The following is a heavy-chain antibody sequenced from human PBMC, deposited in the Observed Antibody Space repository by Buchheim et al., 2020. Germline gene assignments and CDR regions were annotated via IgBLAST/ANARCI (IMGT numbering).Heavy chain of an antibody. J-gene: IGHJ6*02. CDR3: ARDLTVYSYGLDV. D-gene: IGHD4-17*01. CDR1: GYTFTSYY. V-gene: IGHV1-46*01. CDR2: INPTGGST. Sequence: QVQLVQSGAEVKKPGASVKVSCKASGYTFTSYYMHWVRQAPGQGLEWMGIINPTGGSTTYAQKFQGRLTMTRDTSTSTAHMGLSSLGSEDTAVYYCARDLTVYSYGLDVWGQGTT.